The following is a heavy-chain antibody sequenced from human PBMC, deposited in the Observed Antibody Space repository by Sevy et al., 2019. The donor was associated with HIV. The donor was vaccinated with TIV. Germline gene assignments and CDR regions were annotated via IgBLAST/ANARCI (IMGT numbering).Heavy chain of an antibody. J-gene: IGHJ6*02. CDR3: ARGFDSGSSYYFYYGMDV. D-gene: IGHD1-26*01. CDR2: LYYSGST. V-gene: IGHV4-61*01. CDR1: GGSVTSGSYY. Sequence: SETLSLTCTVSGGSVTSGSYYWSWIRQPPGKGLEWIGYLYYSGSTNYNPSLKSRVTIPVDSSKNQFSLILFSVTAAETAVYYCARGFDSGSSYYFYYGMDVWGQGTTVTVSS.